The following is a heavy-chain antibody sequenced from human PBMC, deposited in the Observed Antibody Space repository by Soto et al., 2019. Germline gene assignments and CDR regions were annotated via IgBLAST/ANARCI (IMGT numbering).Heavy chain of an antibody. J-gene: IGHJ5*02. D-gene: IGHD5-18*01. CDR2: IYYSGST. CDR1: GGSISSYY. Sequence: QVQLQESGPGLVKPSETLSLTCTVSGGSISSYYWSWIRQPPGKGLEWIGYIYYSGSTNYNPSLKCRVTISVDTSKNQFSLKLSSVTAADTAVYYCARQGYSYGYSWFDPWGQGTLVTVSS. CDR3: ARQGYSYGYSWFDP. V-gene: IGHV4-59*08.